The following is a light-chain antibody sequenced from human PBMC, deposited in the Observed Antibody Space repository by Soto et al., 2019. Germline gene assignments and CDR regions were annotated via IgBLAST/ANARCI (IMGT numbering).Light chain of an antibody. J-gene: IGLJ2*01. CDR2: EVS. CDR3: SSYTTTATK. CDR1: SSDIGGSNY. Sequence: QSALTQPASVSGSPGQSITISCTGTSSDIGGSNYVSWHQQHPGKAPKVVIYEVSNRPSGVSNRFSGSKSGNTASLTISGLQAEDEADYYCSSYTTTATKFGGGTTLTVL. V-gene: IGLV2-14*01.